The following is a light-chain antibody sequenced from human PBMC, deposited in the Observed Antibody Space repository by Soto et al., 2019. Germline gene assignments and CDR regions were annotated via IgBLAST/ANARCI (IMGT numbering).Light chain of an antibody. CDR1: QSVISY. V-gene: IGKV3-11*01. CDR2: DAS. J-gene: IGKJ1*01. Sequence: EIVLTQSPATLSLSPGERATLSCRASQSVISYLAWYQHKPGQAPRLLIYDASNRATGIPVRFSGSGSGTEFTLTISSMQSEDFAVYYCQQYTNWVRTFGQGTKVDI. CDR3: QQYTNWVRT.